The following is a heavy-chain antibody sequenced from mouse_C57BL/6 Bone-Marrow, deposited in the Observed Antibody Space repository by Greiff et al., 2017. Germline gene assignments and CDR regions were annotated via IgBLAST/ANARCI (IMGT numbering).Heavy chain of an antibody. J-gene: IGHJ2*01. CDR2: IDPSDSYT. D-gene: IGHD3-1*01. V-gene: IGHV1-69*01. CDR3: ARSSCYPDY. Sequence: VQLQQPGAELVMPGASVKLSCKASGYTFTSYWMHWVKQRPGQGLEWIGEIDPSDSYTNYNQKFKGKSTLTVDQSSSTAYMQLSSLTAEDSSVYYCARSSCYPDYWGQGTTLTVSS. CDR1: GYTFTSYW.